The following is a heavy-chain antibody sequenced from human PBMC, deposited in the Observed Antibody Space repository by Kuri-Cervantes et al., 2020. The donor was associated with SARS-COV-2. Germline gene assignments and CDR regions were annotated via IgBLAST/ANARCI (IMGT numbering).Heavy chain of an antibody. V-gene: IGHV3-74*01. CDR1: GFTFSGHW. J-gene: IGHJ4*02. CDR3: ARDQSRVWRPSDYFDY. D-gene: IGHD6-19*01. CDR2: INPDGSYT. Sequence: GGSLRLSCAASGFTFSGHWIHWVRQAPGKGLVWVSRINPDGSYTNNADSVKGRFTISRDNSKNTLYLQMNSLRAEDTAVYYCARDQSRVWRPSDYFDYWGQGTLVTVSS.